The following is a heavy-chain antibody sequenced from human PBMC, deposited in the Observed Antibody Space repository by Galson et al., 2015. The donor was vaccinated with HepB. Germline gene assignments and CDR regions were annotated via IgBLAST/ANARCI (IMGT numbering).Heavy chain of an antibody. CDR2: ISSGSNSI. Sequence: SLRLSCAASGFAFTSYTFNWVRQAPGKGLEWVSSISSGSNSIDYADSVKGRFTISRHYAKSSLYLQMNSLRVEDTAVYYCARVLYSYERGNYYGLDVWGQGTTVTVSS. CDR3: ARVLYSYERGNYYGLDV. V-gene: IGHV3-21*01. CDR1: GFAFTSYT. J-gene: IGHJ6*02. D-gene: IGHD5-18*01.